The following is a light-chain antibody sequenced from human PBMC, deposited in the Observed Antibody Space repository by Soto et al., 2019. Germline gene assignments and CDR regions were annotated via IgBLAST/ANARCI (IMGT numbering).Light chain of an antibody. J-gene: IGKJ4*01. CDR1: QTVSNNY. V-gene: IGKV3-20*01. Sequence: EIVLTQSPGTLSLSPGERATLSCGASQTVSNNYLAWYQQKTGQAPRLLIYGASSRATGIPDRFSGSESGTDFTLTISRLEPEDLAVYYCHQYSSSPVTFGGGTKVQIK. CDR2: GAS. CDR3: HQYSSSPVT.